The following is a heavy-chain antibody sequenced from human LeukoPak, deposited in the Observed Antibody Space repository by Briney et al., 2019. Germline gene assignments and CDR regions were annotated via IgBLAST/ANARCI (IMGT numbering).Heavy chain of an antibody. Sequence: SETLSLTCTVSGGSISSYYWSWIRQPPGKGLEWIGYIYYSGSTNYNPSLKSRVTISVDTSKNQFSLKLSSVTAADTAVYYCARDRYYYDSSGYYRKFDCWGQGTLVTVSS. D-gene: IGHD3-22*01. CDR2: IYYSGST. CDR1: GGSISSYY. V-gene: IGHV4-59*01. CDR3: ARDRYYYDSSGYYRKFDC. J-gene: IGHJ4*02.